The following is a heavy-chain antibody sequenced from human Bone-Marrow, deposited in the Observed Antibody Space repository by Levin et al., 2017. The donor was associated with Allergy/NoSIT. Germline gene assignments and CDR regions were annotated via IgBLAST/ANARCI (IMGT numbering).Heavy chain of an antibody. CDR1: GFTFSDYN. J-gene: IGHJ4*02. CDR3: ARDDSGGGAFDY. Sequence: GESLKISCAASGFTFSDYNINWVRQAPGKGLEWVSSISGPSTYIYYADSVQGRFTISRDNAKNSLYLQMDSLRADDTAVYYCARDDSGGGAFDYWGQGTLVTVSS. D-gene: IGHD6-19*01. CDR2: ISGPSTYI. V-gene: IGHV3-21*01.